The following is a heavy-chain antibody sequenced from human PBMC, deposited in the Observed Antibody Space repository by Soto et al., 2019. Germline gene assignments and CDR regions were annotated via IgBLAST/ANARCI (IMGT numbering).Heavy chain of an antibody. J-gene: IGHJ3*02. CDR1: GGTFSSYT. CDR3: ARDQAYDSSGYRAFDI. V-gene: IGHV1-69*08. CDR2: IIPILGIA. D-gene: IGHD3-22*01. Sequence: QVQLVQSGAEVEKPGSSVKVSCKASGGTFSSYTISWVRQAPGQGLEWMGRIIPILGIANYAQKFQGRVTITADKSTSTAYMELSSLRSEDTAVYYCARDQAYDSSGYRAFDIWGQGTMVTVSS.